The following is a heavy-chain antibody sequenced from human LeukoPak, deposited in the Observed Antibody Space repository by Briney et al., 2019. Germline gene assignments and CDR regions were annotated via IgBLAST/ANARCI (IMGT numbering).Heavy chain of an antibody. CDR1: GFTFSSYS. CDR2: ISSSSSYI. V-gene: IGHV3-21*01. Sequence: GGSLRLSCAASGFTFSSYSMNWVRQAPGKGLEWVSSISSSSSYIYYADSVKGRFTISRDNAKNSLYLQMNSLRAEDTAVYYCARAVYNWELLRGSVVSEVYAFDIWGQGTMVTVSS. D-gene: IGHD1-26*01. J-gene: IGHJ3*02. CDR3: ARAVYNWELLRGSVVSEVYAFDI.